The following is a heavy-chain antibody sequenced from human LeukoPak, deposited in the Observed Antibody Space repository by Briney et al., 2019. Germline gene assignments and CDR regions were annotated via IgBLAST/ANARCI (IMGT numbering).Heavy chain of an antibody. CDR2: ISSSRSYI. D-gene: IGHD4-17*01. J-gene: IGHJ4*02. CDR1: GFTFRSYS. V-gene: IGHV3-21*01. CDR3: ASLGDYGDFDY. Sequence: PRGSLRLSCAASGFTFRSYSMNWVRQAPGKGLEWVSSISSSRSYIYYADSVKGRFTISRDNAKNSLYLQMNSLRAEDTAVYYCASLGDYGDFDYWGQGTLVIVSS.